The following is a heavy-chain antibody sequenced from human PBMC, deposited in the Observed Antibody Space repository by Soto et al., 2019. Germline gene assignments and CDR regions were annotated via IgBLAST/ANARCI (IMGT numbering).Heavy chain of an antibody. V-gene: IGHV4-34*01. CDR1: GGSFIGYY. CDR2: INHSGST. Sequence: SETLSLTCAVYGGSFIGYYWSWIRQPPGKGLEWIGEINHSGSTNYNPSLKSRVTISVDTSKNQFSLKLSSVTAADTAVYYCAGTGYYYYYYGMDVWGQGTTVTV. CDR3: AGTGYYYYYYGMDV. D-gene: IGHD2-15*01. J-gene: IGHJ6*02.